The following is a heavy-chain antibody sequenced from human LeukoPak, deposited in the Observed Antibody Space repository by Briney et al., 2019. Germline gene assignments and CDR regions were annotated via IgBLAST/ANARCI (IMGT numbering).Heavy chain of an antibody. CDR1: GFTVSSNY. Sequence: GGSLRLSCAASGFTVSSNYMSWVRQAPGKGLEWVSVIYSGGSTYYADSVKGRFTISRDNSKNTLYLQMNSLRAEDTAVYYCAKSGPYCSSTSCNYFDYWGQGTLVTVSS. CDR3: AKSGPYCSSTSCNYFDY. D-gene: IGHD2-2*01. CDR2: IYSGGST. V-gene: IGHV3-53*01. J-gene: IGHJ4*02.